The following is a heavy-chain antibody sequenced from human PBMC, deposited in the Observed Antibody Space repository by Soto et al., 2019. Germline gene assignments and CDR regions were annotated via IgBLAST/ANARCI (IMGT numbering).Heavy chain of an antibody. CDR3: AKEPEEQLLYLARKSDAFDF. CDR1: GFTFSSYA. D-gene: IGHD2-2*02. Sequence: EVQLLESGGGLVQPGGSLRLSCAASGFTFSSYAMSWVRQSPGKGLEWVSAVSGSGGSTYYADSVRGRFTIARDDSTNTVFLQMNSLRAEDTAIYFCAKEPEEQLLYLARKSDAFDFLGPGTMVTVSS. J-gene: IGHJ3*01. CDR2: VSGSGGST. V-gene: IGHV3-23*01.